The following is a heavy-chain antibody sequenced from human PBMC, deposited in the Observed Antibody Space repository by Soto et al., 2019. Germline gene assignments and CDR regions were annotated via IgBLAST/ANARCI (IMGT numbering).Heavy chain of an antibody. CDR3: AKAYCGGVCYSLTDAFDI. Sequence: EVQLVESGGGLIQPGGSLRLSCAASGFTVSSNYMVWVRQAPGRGLEWVSVLYSGGSTSYADSVRGRFTVSRDNSKNTLYLQMNSLRAEDTAVYYCAKAYCGGVCYSLTDAFDIWGQGTLVTVSS. V-gene: IGHV3-53*01. CDR2: LYSGGST. CDR1: GFTVSSNY. D-gene: IGHD2-21*02. J-gene: IGHJ3*02.